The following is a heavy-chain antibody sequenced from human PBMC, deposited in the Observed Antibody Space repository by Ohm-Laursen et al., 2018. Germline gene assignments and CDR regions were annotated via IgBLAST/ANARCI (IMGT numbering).Heavy chain of an antibody. Sequence: SDTLSLTCTVSGGSVSSVSYYWSWIRQPPGKGLEWIAYIHSSGTTNYTPSLKSRVTTSVDTSKNQFSLKLSSVTAADTAVYYCARAVDYDLLTGYYLRGNDWFDAWGQGTLVTVSS. V-gene: IGHV4-61*01. J-gene: IGHJ5*02. CDR3: ARAVDYDLLTGYYLRGNDWFDA. D-gene: IGHD3-9*01. CDR2: IHSSGTT. CDR1: GGSVSSVSYY.